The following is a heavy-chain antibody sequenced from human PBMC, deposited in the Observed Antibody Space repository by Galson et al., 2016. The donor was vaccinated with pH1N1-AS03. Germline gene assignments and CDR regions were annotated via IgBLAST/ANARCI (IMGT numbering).Heavy chain of an antibody. Sequence: ATLSLTCDVSGGSVSSNTWWSWVRQPPGQGLEWIGEIHHRGSTNYSPSLKRRVTISLDKSKNQFPLQFTSVTAADTAVYYCARDVLPYSLGLDVWGQGTTVTVSS. CDR2: IHHRGST. V-gene: IGHV4-4*02. J-gene: IGHJ6*02. CDR3: ARDVLPYSLGLDV. CDR1: GGSVSSNTW. D-gene: IGHD5-18*01.